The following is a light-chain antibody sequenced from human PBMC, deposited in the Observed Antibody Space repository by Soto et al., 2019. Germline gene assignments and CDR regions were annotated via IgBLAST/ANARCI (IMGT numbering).Light chain of an antibody. CDR1: ESVSRY. Sequence: EIVLTQSPATLSLSPGNRATLSCRASESVSRYLAWYQQKPGHAPRLLIYDASDRATGIPARFSGSGSGTDFTLTITSLEHEDFEVYYCHQSSNWPSTFGGGTKVEIK. CDR3: HQSSNWPST. CDR2: DAS. V-gene: IGKV3-11*01. J-gene: IGKJ4*01.